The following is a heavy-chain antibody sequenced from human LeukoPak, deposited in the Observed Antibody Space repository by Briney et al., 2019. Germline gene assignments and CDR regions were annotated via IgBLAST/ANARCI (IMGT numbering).Heavy chain of an antibody. CDR1: GGSISSYY. V-gene: IGHV4-59*01. CDR2: IYYSGST. Sequence: PSETLSLTCTVSGGSISSYYWSWIRQPPGKRLEWIGHIYYSGSTNYNPSLKSRVTISVDTSKNQLSLKLSSVTAEDTAVYYCASRSSIWSGYQDTLYYFDSWGQGTLVTVSS. D-gene: IGHD3-3*01. CDR3: ASRSSIWSGYQDTLYYFDS. J-gene: IGHJ4*02.